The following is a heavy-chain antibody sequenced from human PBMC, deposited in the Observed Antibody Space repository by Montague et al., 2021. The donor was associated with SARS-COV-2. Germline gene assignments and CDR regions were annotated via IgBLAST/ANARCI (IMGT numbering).Heavy chain of an antibody. CDR1: GGSISNYH. CDR2: IYYSGST. Sequence: SETLSLTCTVSGGSISNYHWNWTRQPPGKGLEWIAYIYYSGSTNXNPSLQSRVTISVDTSRNQFSLRLTSVTAADTAVYYCARQLRVRRTWQVGDYNHYGMDVWGQGTTVSVSS. V-gene: IGHV4-59*08. J-gene: IGHJ6*02. CDR3: ARQLRVRRTWQVGDYNHYGMDV. D-gene: IGHD3-10*01.